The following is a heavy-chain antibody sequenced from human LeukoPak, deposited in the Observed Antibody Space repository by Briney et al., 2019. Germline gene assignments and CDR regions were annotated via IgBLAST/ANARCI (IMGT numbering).Heavy chain of an antibody. CDR3: ARDAQRGFDYSNSLRY. CDR1: GFIFSHYG. J-gene: IGHJ4*01. V-gene: IGHV3-30*12. CDR2: IWSDGTNT. Sequence: PGGSLRLSCAASGFIFSHYGMHWVRQAPGKGLEWVAVIWSDGTNTFYAGSVKGRFTISRDNAQNTVFLQMSSLRVEGTAMYYCARDAQRGFDYSNSLRYWGHGTLVTVSS. D-gene: IGHD4-11*01.